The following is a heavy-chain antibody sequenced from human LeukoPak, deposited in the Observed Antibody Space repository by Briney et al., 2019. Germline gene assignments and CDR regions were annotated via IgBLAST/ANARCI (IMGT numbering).Heavy chain of an antibody. CDR2: INPSGGST. CDR3: ARSGSSGWYHFDL. Sequence: GASVKVSCKASGYTITKYYIHWVRQATGQGLKWMGVINPSGGSTSYAQKFQGRVTMTRDTSTSTVYMELSSLRSEDTAVYYCARSGSSGWYHFDLWGRGTLVTVSS. V-gene: IGHV1-46*01. D-gene: IGHD6-19*01. CDR1: GYTITKYY. J-gene: IGHJ2*01.